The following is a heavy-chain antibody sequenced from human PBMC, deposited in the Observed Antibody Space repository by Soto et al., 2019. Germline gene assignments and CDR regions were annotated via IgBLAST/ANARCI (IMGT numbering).Heavy chain of an antibody. CDR1: GYTFTHYY. V-gene: IGHV1-46*01. J-gene: IGHJ4*02. D-gene: IGHD6-13*01. CDR2: INPASGST. Sequence: QVQLVQSGAEVKKPGASVKLSCRTSGYTFTHYYIHWVRQAPGQGLEWMAIINPASGSTNYAQDFPGRVTLTMDTSTTTVYMELSGLIAEDTAIFYCVRDLAAGDYWGQGTLVTVSS. CDR3: VRDLAAGDY.